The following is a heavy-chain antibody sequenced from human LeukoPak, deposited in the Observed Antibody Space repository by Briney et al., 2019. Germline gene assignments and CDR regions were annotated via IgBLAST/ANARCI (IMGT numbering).Heavy chain of an antibody. CDR1: GFTFSSYW. V-gene: IGHV3-7*01. CDR2: IKQDGSEK. J-gene: IGHJ6*02. D-gene: IGHD3-10*01. Sequence: PGGSLRLSCAASGFTFSSYWMSWVRQAPGKGPEWVANIKQDGSEKYYVDSVKGRFTISRDNAKNSLYLQMNSLRAEDTAVYYCARVKDELNYYGIDVWGQGTTVTVSS. CDR3: ARVKDELNYYGIDV.